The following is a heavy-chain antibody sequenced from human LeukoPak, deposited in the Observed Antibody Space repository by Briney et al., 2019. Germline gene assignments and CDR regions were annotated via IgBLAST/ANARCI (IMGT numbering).Heavy chain of an antibody. V-gene: IGHV1-8*03. CDR2: MNPNSGNT. CDR1: GYTFTSYD. Sequence: ASVKVSCKASGYTFTSYDINWVRQATGQGLEWMGWMNPNSGNTGYAQKFQGRVTITRNTSISTAYMELSSLRSEDTAVYYCAREYSSSYYFDYRGQGTLVTVSS. J-gene: IGHJ4*02. D-gene: IGHD6-6*01. CDR3: AREYSSSYYFDY.